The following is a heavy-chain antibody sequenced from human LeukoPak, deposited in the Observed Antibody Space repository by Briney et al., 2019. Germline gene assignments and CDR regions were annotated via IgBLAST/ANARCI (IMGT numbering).Heavy chain of an antibody. V-gene: IGHV3-48*01. Sequence: SGGSLRLSCAASGFSFSTHNMNWVRQAPGKGLQWISYINADSSTIQYADSVRGRFTTSRDNAKNSLYLQMHSLRAEDTAVYYCVRDNSRGQSLGVIYWGQGSLVTVSS. CDR1: GFSFSTHN. J-gene: IGHJ4*02. D-gene: IGHD3-22*01. CDR2: INADSSTI. CDR3: VRDNSRGQSLGVIY.